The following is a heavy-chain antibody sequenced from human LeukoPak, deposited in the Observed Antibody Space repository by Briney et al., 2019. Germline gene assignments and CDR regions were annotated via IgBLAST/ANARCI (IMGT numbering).Heavy chain of an antibody. CDR2: ISSSGSTI. J-gene: IGHJ5*02. D-gene: IGHD6-19*01. CDR1: GFTFSDYY. Sequence: PGGSLRLSCAASGFTFSDYYMSWIRQAPGKGLEWVSYISSSGSTIYYADSVKGRSTISRDNAKNSLYLQMNSLRAEDTAVYYCARDIAVAGSAYHPWGQGTLVTVSS. CDR3: ARDIAVAGSAYHP. V-gene: IGHV3-11*01.